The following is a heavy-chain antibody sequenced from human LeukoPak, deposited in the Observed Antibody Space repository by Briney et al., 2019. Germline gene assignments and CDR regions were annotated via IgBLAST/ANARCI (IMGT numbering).Heavy chain of an antibody. CDR3: ASYPCSSTSCYVGFDY. D-gene: IGHD2-2*01. CDR1: GYTFTSYG. J-gene: IGHJ4*02. CDR2: INAGNGNT. V-gene: IGHV1-3*01. Sequence: GASVKVSCKASGYTFTSYGISWVRQAPGQGLEWMGWINAGNGNTKYSQKFQGRVTITRDTSASTAYMELSSLRSEDTAVYYCASYPCSSTSCYVGFDYWGQGTLVTVSS.